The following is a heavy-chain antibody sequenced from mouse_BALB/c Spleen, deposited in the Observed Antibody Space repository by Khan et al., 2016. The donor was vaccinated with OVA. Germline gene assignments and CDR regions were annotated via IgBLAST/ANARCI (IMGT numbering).Heavy chain of an antibody. CDR2: ISYSGST. CDR1: GYSITSDYA. J-gene: IGHJ1*01. V-gene: IGHV3-2*02. CDR3: AIIRVDYGSGYGSYFDV. D-gene: IGHD1-1*01. Sequence: EVQLQESGPGLVKPSQSLSLTCTVTGYSITSDYAWNWIRQFPGNKLEWMGYISYSGSTSYNPSLNSRITITRDTSKNQSFLQLNSVTTEDTATDYCAIIRVDYGSGYGSYFDVWGAGTTVTVSS.